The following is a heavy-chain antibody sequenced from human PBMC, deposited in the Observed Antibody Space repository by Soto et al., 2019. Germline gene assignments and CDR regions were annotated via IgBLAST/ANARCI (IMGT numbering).Heavy chain of an antibody. J-gene: IGHJ5*01. Sequence: PSQTLSLTCAISGDSVSSNSAAWTWIRQSPSRGLEFLGRTYYRSKWFHDYAVSVKSRISINPDTSRSQFSLHLSSVTPEDTAVYYCTREVEQKLTYSWFDSWGQGTLVTASS. CDR3: TREVEQKLTYSWFDS. CDR1: GDSVSSNSAA. V-gene: IGHV6-1*01. CDR2: TYYRSKWFH. D-gene: IGHD6-13*01.